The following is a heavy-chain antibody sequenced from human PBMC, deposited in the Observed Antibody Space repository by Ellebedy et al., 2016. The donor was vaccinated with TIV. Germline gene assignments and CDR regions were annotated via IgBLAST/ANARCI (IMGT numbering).Heavy chain of an antibody. Sequence: GESLKISCAASAFSFRSYWMSWVRQAPGKGLEWVANINQDGSEKYYVDSVKGRFTISRDNARNSLYLQMNSLGADDTAVYYCATDGSYGDYRSPAHAFEFWGQGTMVTVSS. J-gene: IGHJ3*01. D-gene: IGHD4-17*01. CDR3: ATDGSYGDYRSPAHAFEF. CDR2: INQDGSEK. CDR1: AFSFRSYW. V-gene: IGHV3-7*01.